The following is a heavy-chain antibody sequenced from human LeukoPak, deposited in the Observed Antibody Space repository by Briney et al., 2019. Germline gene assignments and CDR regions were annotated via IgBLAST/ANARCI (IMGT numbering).Heavy chain of an antibody. Sequence: PGGSLRLSCAASGFTFSSYDMHWVRQATGKGLEWVSAIGTAGDTYYPGSVKGRFTISRENAKNSLYLQMNSLRAGDTAVYYCARASMVRGVIAHFGYWGQGTLVTVSS. CDR2: IGTAGDT. V-gene: IGHV3-13*01. CDR3: ARASMVRGVIAHFGY. D-gene: IGHD3-10*01. J-gene: IGHJ4*02. CDR1: GFTFSSYD.